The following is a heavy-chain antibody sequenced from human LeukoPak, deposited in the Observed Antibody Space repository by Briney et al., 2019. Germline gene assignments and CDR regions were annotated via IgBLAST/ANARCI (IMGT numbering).Heavy chain of an antibody. J-gene: IGHJ4*02. CDR2: IIPIFGTA. CDR1: GGTFSSYA. D-gene: IGHD3-16*02. CDR3: ARVGVTFGGLITPFDY. Sequence: GASVKVSCKASGGTFSSYAISWVRQAPGQGLEWMGGIIPIFGTANYAQKFQGRVTITRDTSASTAYMELSSLRSEDTAVYYCARVGVTFGGLITPFDYWGQGTLVTVSS. V-gene: IGHV1-69*05.